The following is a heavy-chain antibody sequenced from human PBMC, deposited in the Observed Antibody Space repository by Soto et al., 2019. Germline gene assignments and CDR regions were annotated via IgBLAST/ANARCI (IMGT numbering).Heavy chain of an antibody. CDR1: GFTFSSYA. CDR3: ASYLGMIGFSDYYCMDV. D-gene: IGHD3-16*01. Sequence: GGSLRLSCAASGFTFSSYAMHWVRQAPGKGLEWVAVISYDGSNKYYADSVKGRFTISRDNSKNTLYLQMNSLRAEDTAVYYCASYLGMIGFSDYYCMDVWGQGTTVTVSS. CDR2: ISYDGSNK. V-gene: IGHV3-30-3*01. J-gene: IGHJ6*02.